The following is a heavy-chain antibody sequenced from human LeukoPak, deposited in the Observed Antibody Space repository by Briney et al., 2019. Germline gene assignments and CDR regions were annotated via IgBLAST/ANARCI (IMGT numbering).Heavy chain of an antibody. CDR2: IHHNGTR. Sequence: SETLSLTCGVSVGSINSGNWWTWVRQSPGKGLEWIGEIHHNGTRNYNPSLKSRVTISVDTSKNQFSLKLSSVTAADTAVYYCARRGSMGGSFVGAFDIWGQGTMVTVSS. V-gene: IGHV4/OR15-8*01. CDR3: ARRGSMGGSFVGAFDI. CDR1: VGSINSGNW. J-gene: IGHJ3*02. D-gene: IGHD1-26*01.